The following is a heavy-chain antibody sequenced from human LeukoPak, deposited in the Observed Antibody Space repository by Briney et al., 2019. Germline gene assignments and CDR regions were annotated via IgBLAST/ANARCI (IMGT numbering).Heavy chain of an antibody. V-gene: IGHV1-46*01. D-gene: IGHD2-15*01. J-gene: IGHJ3*01. CDR2: INPSGGTT. Sequence: ASVKVSCKTSGYTFTSYYMSWVRQAPGQGLEWMGIINPSGGTTSYAQKFQGRVTMSRDTSTSTIYMELSSLRSEDTAVYYCARGRGLAVVVAAKSAFDFWGQGTMVTVSS. CDR3: ARGRGLAVVVAAKSAFDF. CDR1: GYTFTSYY.